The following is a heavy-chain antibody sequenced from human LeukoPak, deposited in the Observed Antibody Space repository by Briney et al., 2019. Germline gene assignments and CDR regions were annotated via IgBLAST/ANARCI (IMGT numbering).Heavy chain of an antibody. D-gene: IGHD1-7*01. CDR2: ISGSGGST. V-gene: IGHV3-23*01. J-gene: IGHJ6*03. Sequence: GGSLRLSCAASGFTFSSYAMSWVRQAPGKGLEWVSAISGSGGSTYYADSVKGRFTISRDNSKNTLYLQMNSLRAEDTAVYYCAKGVELPTPYYYYMDVWGKGTTVTVSS. CDR3: AKGVELPTPYYYYMDV. CDR1: GFTFSSYA.